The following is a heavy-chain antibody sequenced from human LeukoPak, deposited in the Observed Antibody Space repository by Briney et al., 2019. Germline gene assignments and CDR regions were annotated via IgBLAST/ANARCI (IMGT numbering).Heavy chain of an antibody. Sequence: SETLSLTCTVSGGSINHYYWSWIRKSPRKGLEWIGYIYYSGTTNYNPSLKSRVAISVDTSRNQFSLQLRSVTPEDTAVYYCARDVGTSGWYTFDYWGQGTLVTVSS. CDR2: IYYSGTT. J-gene: IGHJ4*02. CDR1: GGSINHYY. CDR3: ARDVGTSGWYTFDY. V-gene: IGHV4-59*12. D-gene: IGHD6-19*01.